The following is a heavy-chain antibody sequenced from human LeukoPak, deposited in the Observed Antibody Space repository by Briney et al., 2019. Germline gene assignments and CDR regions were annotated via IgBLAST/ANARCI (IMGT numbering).Heavy chain of an antibody. D-gene: IGHD3-10*01. CDR3: ARNVWFGELYTFDY. CDR1: GGSFSGYH. Sequence: PSETLSLTCAVYGGSFSGYHWSWIRQPPGKGLEWIGEINHSGSTNYNPSLKSRVTISVDTSKNQFSLKLSSVTAADTAVYYCARNVWFGELYTFDYWGQGTLVTVSS. V-gene: IGHV4-34*01. CDR2: INHSGST. J-gene: IGHJ4*02.